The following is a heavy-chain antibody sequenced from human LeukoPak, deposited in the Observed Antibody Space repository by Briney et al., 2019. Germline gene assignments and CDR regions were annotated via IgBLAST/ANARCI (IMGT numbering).Heavy chain of an antibody. CDR3: ARERIGYCSSTTCRLNWFDP. D-gene: IGHD2-2*01. J-gene: IGHJ5*02. CDR2: IYTRGNT. CDR1: GDSVSSGSYY. Sequence: PSETLSLTCTVSGDSVSSGSYYWSWIRQPAGKGLEWIGRIYTRGNTDYNPSLKSRVTISIDKSKNQFSLKLGSVTAADTAIYYCARERIGYCSSTTCRLNWFDPWGQGTLVTVSS. V-gene: IGHV4-61*02.